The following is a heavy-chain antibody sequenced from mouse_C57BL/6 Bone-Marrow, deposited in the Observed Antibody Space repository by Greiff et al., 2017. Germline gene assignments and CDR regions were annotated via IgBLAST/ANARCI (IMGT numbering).Heavy chain of an antibody. Sequence: QVRLQQPGAELVMPGASVKLSCKASGYTFTSYWMHWVKQRPGQGLEWIGEIDPSDSYTNYNQKFKGKSTLTVDKSSSTAYMQLSSLTSEDSAVYYCAPLLPTGFDYWGQGTTLTVSS. CDR3: APLLPTGFDY. CDR2: IDPSDSYT. D-gene: IGHD1-2*01. J-gene: IGHJ2*01. CDR1: GYTFTSYW. V-gene: IGHV1-69*01.